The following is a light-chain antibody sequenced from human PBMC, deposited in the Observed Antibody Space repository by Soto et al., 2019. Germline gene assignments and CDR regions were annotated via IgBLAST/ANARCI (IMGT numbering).Light chain of an antibody. Sequence: EIVLTQSPGTLSLSPGERATLSCRASQSVSSSYLAWYQQKPGPAPRLLIYGASSRATGIPDRFSGSASGTYFTLTISRLEPEDVAVYCCQQYSSSPPYTFGQGTKLEIK. CDR2: GAS. CDR1: QSVSSSY. V-gene: IGKV3-20*01. J-gene: IGKJ2*01. CDR3: QQYSSSPPYT.